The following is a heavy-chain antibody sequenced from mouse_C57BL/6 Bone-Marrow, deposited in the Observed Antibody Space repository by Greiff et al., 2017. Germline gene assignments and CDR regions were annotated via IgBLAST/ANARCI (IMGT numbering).Heavy chain of an antibody. D-gene: IGHD2-3*01. Sequence: EVKLMESGGGLVKPGGSLKLSCAASGFTFSSYTMSWVRQTPEKRLEWVATISGGGGNTYYPDSVKGRFTISRDNAKNTLYLQMSSLRSEDTALYYCARQGWSFAYWGQGTLVTVSA. V-gene: IGHV5-9*01. CDR3: ARQGWSFAY. CDR1: GFTFSSYT. CDR2: ISGGGGNT. J-gene: IGHJ3*01.